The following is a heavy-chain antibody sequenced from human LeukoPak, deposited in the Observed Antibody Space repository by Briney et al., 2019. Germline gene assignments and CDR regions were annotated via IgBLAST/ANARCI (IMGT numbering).Heavy chain of an antibody. V-gene: IGHV3-74*01. CDR1: GFTFSNYW. D-gene: IGHD5-24*01. Sequence: GGSLRLSCAASGFTFSNYWMHWVRQAPGKGLVWVSRIKSDGSRTDYADSVKGRFTISRDNSKNTMYLQMNSLRAEDTAVYYCARETPRRGETRDGYRWGQGTLVTVSS. CDR2: IKSDGSRT. CDR3: ARETPRRGETRDGYR. J-gene: IGHJ4*02.